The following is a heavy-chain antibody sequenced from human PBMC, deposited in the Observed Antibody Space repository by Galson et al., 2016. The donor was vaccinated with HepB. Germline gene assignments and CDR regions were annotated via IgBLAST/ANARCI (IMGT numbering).Heavy chain of an antibody. CDR2: IDPSDSYT. Sequence: QSGAEVKKPGESLRISCEGSGYRFTSYWINWVRQMPGKGLEWMGGIDPSDSYTTYNPSFQGHVTISTDKSISTAYLQWSSLKASDTAMYYCARQASAVTGFFDNWGQGTLVTVSS. CDR1: GYRFTSYW. J-gene: IGHJ4*02. D-gene: IGHD6-19*01. CDR3: ARQASAVTGFFDN. V-gene: IGHV5-10-1*01.